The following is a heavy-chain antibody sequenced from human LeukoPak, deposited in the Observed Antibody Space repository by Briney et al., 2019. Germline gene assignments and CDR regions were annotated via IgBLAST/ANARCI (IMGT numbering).Heavy chain of an antibody. CDR2: IKSKTDGGTT. CDR1: GFTFSNAW. Sequence: PGGSLRLSCAASGFTFSNAWMSWVRQAPGKGLEWVGRIKSKTDGGTTDYAAPVKGRFTISRDDSKNTLYLQMNSLKTEDTAVYYCTTPHDGYSSGWYYFDYWGQGTLVTVSS. D-gene: IGHD6-19*01. J-gene: IGHJ4*02. V-gene: IGHV3-15*01. CDR3: TTPHDGYSSGWYYFDY.